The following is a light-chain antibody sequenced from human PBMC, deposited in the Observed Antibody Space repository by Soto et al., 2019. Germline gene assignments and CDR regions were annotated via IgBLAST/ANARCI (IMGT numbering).Light chain of an antibody. J-gene: IGKJ5*01. V-gene: IGKV3-15*01. Sequence: EIVMTQSPSTLSVSPGERATLACSASQSVSSNLAWYQQKPGQAPRLLIYGAYNRATGIPARFSGSGSGTEFTLTISSLQSEDFLVYYYQQYNNWPWFTFGQGTRLEIK. CDR3: QQYNNWPWFT. CDR1: QSVSSN. CDR2: GAY.